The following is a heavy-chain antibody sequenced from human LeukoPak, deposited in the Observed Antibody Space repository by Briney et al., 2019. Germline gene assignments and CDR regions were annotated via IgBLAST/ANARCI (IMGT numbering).Heavy chain of an antibody. D-gene: IGHD3-22*01. CDR3: ARSPRGPIVVVIEFDY. CDR1: GGSISSYY. CDR2: IYYSGST. J-gene: IGHJ4*02. V-gene: IGHV4-59*01. Sequence: SETLSLTCTVSGGSISSYYWSWIRQPPGKGLEWIGYIYYSGSTNYNPSLKSRVTISVDTSKNQFSLKLSSVTAADTAVYYCARSPRGPIVVVIEFDYWGQGTLVTVSS.